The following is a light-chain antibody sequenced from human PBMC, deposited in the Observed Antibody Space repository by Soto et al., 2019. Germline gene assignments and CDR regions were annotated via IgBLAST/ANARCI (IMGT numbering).Light chain of an antibody. CDR2: DAS. Sequence: DIQMTQSPSSLSASVGDRVTITCQASQDISVYLNWYQQKPGKAPKLLISDASNLETGVPSRFSGSGSGTDFTFSISSLQAEDVAVYYCQQYYSTPPTFGQGTKVEIK. CDR1: QDISVY. CDR3: QQYYSTPPT. J-gene: IGKJ1*01. V-gene: IGKV1-33*01.